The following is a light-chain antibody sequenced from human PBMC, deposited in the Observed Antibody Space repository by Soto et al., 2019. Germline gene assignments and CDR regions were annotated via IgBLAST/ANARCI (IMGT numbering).Light chain of an antibody. CDR1: QDITTL. CDR3: QQYDDLPLT. J-gene: IGKJ4*01. Sequence: DVEMTQSPPSLSASVGDSVTITCQASQDITTLVTWYHQQPGKAPKLLIHDASSLHTGVHSRFTGRGSATEFTFTISGLQPEDVGTYYCQQYDDLPLTFGRGTKVEIK. CDR2: DAS. V-gene: IGKV1-33*01.